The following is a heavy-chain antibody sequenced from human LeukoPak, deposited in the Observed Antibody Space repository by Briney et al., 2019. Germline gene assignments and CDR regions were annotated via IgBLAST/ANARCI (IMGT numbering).Heavy chain of an antibody. Sequence: GGSLRLSCAASGFTFSSYAMSWARQAPGKGLEWVSAISGSGGSTYYADSVKGRFTISRDNSKNTLYLQMNSLRAEDTAVYYCAKDSPYYYDSSGYSDYWGQGTLVTVSS. D-gene: IGHD3-22*01. CDR3: AKDSPYYYDSSGYSDY. CDR1: GFTFSSYA. J-gene: IGHJ4*02. V-gene: IGHV3-23*01. CDR2: ISGSGGST.